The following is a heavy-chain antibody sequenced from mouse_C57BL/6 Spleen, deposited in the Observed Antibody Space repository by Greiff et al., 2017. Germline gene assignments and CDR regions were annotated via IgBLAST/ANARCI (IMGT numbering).Heavy chain of an antibody. CDR3: AELGNYAMDY. J-gene: IGHJ4*01. CDR2: INPNNGGT. D-gene: IGHD4-1*01. V-gene: IGHV1-22*01. Sequence: EVQLQQSGPELVKPGASVKMSCKASGYTFTDYNMHWVKQSPGKSLEWIGYINPNNGGTSYNQKFKGKATLTVNKSSSTAYMELRSLTSEDSAVYYCAELGNYAMDYWGQGTSVTVSS. CDR1: GYTFTDYN.